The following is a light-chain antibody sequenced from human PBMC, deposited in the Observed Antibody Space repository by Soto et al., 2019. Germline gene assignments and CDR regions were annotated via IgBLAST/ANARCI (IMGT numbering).Light chain of an antibody. Sequence: DIQMTQSPSSLSASVGDRVTITCQASQDISNYLNWYQQKPGKAPKLLIYDASNLETGVPSRFSGSGSVTDFTVTISSPQPEDIATYYCQQYDNLPPYTFGQGTKLEIK. CDR3: QQYDNLPPYT. V-gene: IGKV1-33*01. J-gene: IGKJ2*01. CDR1: QDISNY. CDR2: DAS.